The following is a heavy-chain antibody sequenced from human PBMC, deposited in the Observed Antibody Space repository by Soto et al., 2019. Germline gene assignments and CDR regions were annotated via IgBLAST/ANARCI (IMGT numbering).Heavy chain of an antibody. CDR2: IHNSGSA. D-gene: IGHD1-1*01. J-gene: IGHJ3*02. CDR3: ARMNQLAPKRNAFDI. V-gene: IGHV4-59*01. CDR1: GGSINSYF. Sequence: SSETLSLTCTVSGGSINSYFCTWIRHSPFKGLQWIGYIHNSGSANYNPSLKTRVTMSVDTSKTQFSLSLTSVTAADTAVYYCARMNQLAPKRNAFDIWGQGTMVTVSS.